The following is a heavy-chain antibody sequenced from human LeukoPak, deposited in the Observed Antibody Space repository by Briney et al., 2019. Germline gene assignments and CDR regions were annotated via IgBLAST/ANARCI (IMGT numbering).Heavy chain of an antibody. CDR3: ARDGVVGFQD. J-gene: IGHJ1*01. CDR2: INGRGDTT. Sequence: PGGSLRLSCAASGFTFSNYAMNWVRQAPGKGLEWVSAINGRGDTTYYADSVTGRFTISRDNSKETVYLQMSILRAEDTAIYYCARDGVVGFQDWGQGTLVTASS. CDR1: GFTFSNYA. V-gene: IGHV3-23*01. D-gene: IGHD3-3*01.